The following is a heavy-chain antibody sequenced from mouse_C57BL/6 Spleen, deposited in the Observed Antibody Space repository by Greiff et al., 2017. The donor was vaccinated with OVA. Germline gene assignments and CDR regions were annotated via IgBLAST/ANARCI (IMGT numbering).Heavy chain of an antibody. CDR2: ISYDGSN. V-gene: IGHV3-6*01. CDR1: GYSITSGYY. Sequence: EVQLQESGPGLVKPSQSLSLTCSVTGYSITSGYYWNWIRQFPGNKLEWMGYISYDGSNNYNPSLKNRIPITRDTSKNQFFLKLNSVTTEDTATYYCARDSGYWYFDVWGTGTTVTVSS. J-gene: IGHJ1*03. CDR3: ARDSGYWYFDV.